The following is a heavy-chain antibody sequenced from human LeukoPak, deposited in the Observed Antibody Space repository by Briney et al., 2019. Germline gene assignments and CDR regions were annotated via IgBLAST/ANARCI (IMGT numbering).Heavy chain of an antibody. V-gene: IGHV4-31*03. CDR1: GGSISSGGYY. CDR3: ARVWFGELLVDY. J-gene: IGHJ4*02. CDR2: IYYSGST. Sequence: PSQTLSLTCTVSGGSISSGGYYWSWIRQHPGKGLEWIGYIYYSGSTYYNPSLKSRVTISVDTSKSQFSLKLSSVTAADTAVYYCARVWFGELLVDYWGQGTLVTVSS. D-gene: IGHD3-10*01.